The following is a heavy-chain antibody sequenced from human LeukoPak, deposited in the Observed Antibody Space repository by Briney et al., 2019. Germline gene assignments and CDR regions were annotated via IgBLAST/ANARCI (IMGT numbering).Heavy chain of an antibody. J-gene: IGHJ4*02. D-gene: IGHD4-23*01. CDR3: ARHRRWSNFDY. CDR2: IYPGDSDT. V-gene: IGHV5-51*01. Sequence: GESLKISCKGSGYSFTSYWIGWVRQVPGKGLEWMGIIYPGDSDTRYSPSFQGQVTISADKSISTAYLQWSSLKASGTAMYYCARHRRWSNFDYWGQGTLVTVSS. CDR1: GYSFTSYW.